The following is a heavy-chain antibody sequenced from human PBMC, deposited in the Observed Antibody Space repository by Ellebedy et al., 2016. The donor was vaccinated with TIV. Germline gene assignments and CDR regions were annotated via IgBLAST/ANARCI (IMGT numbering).Heavy chain of an antibody. D-gene: IGHD5-18*01. V-gene: IGHV4-39*02. CDR3: ARDSHTAMAYFDY. CDR1: GGSISSSSYY. J-gene: IGHJ4*02. CDR2: IYYSGST. Sequence: MPSETLSLTCTVSGGSISSSSYYWGWIRQPPGKGLEWIGSIYYSGSTYYNPSLKSRVTISVDTSKNQFSLKLSSVTAADTAVYYCARDSHTAMAYFDYWGQGTLVTVSS.